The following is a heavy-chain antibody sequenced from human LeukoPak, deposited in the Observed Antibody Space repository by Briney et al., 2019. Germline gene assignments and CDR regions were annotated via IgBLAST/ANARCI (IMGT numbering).Heavy chain of an antibody. V-gene: IGHV1-69*13. CDR2: IIPIFGTA. CDR1: GGTFSSYA. D-gene: IGHD6-13*01. CDR3: ARGSGIAAAGTYYFDY. J-gene: IGHJ4*02. Sequence: SVKVSCKASGGTFSSYAISWVRQAPGQGLEWMGGIIPIFGTANYAQKFQGRVTITADESTSTAYMELSSLRSEDTAVYYCARGSGIAAAGTYYFDYWGQGTLVTVSS.